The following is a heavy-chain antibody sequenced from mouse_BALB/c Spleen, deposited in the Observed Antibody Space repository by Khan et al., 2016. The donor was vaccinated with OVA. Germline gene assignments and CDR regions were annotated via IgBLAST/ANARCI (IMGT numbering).Heavy chain of an antibody. CDR2: IDPANGNT. CDR3: ARDYGDVFAY. V-gene: IGHV14-3*02. D-gene: IGHD2-4*01. J-gene: IGHJ3*01. Sequence: VQLQQSGAELVKPGASVKLSCTASGFNIKDTYMHWVKQRPEQGLEWIGRIDPANGNTKYDPKFQGKATLTADTSSNTAYLQLSSLTSEDTAVXYGARDYGDVFAYWGQGTLVTVSA. CDR1: GFNIKDTY.